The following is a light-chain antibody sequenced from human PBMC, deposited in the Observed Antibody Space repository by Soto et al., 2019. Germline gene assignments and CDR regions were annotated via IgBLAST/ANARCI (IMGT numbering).Light chain of an antibody. CDR2: DAS. CDR3: QQYNSYSQT. CDR1: QSISSW. Sequence: DLQMTQSPSTMSASVGARVTTTCRASQSISSWVAWYQQNPGKAPKLLIYDASSLESGVPSRFSGSGSGTEFALTISSLQPDNFATYYCQQYNSYSQTFGQGTKVDIK. J-gene: IGKJ1*01. V-gene: IGKV1-5*01.